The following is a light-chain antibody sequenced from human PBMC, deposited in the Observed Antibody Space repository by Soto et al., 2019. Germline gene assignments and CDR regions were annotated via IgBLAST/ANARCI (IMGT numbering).Light chain of an antibody. CDR2: DAS. Sequence: DIQMTQSPSSLSASVGERVTITCRASQRVXSYLTWYQQKPGKAPKLLXDDASSLQRGGPSRLSGSGSGTDFTLTISSLQPEDFANYYCQQSYSTTLTVGGGTKVDIK. J-gene: IGKJ4*01. CDR3: QQSYSTTLT. CDR1: QRVXSY. V-gene: IGKV1-39*01.